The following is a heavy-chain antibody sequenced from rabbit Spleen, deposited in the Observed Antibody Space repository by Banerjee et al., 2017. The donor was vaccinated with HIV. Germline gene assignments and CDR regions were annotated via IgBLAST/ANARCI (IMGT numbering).Heavy chain of an antibody. CDR1: GFTLSSYY. Sequence: QLKESGGGLVQPGGSLKLSCTASGFTLSSYYMNWVRQAPGKGLEWIGYIDPVFGITYYANWVNGRFSISRENAQNTVFLQMTSLTAADTATYFCARDGAGGSYFALWGPGTLVT. V-gene: IGHV1S7*01. CDR2: IDPVFGIT. CDR3: ARDGAGGSYFAL. J-gene: IGHJ4*01. D-gene: IGHD8-1*01.